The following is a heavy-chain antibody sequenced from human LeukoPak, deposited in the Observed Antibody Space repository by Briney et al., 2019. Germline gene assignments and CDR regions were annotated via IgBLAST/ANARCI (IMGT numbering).Heavy chain of an antibody. CDR1: GDSVSSNSVA. Sequence: SQTLSLTCAISGDSVSSNSVAWNWIRQSPSRGLGWLGRTYYRSKWYNEYAVSVKSRIIINPDTFKNQSSLQLNSVTPEDTAVYYCARVPGDLLYGMDVWGQGTTVIVSS. J-gene: IGHJ6*02. V-gene: IGHV6-1*01. D-gene: IGHD7-27*01. CDR3: ARVPGDLLYGMDV. CDR2: TYYRSKWYN.